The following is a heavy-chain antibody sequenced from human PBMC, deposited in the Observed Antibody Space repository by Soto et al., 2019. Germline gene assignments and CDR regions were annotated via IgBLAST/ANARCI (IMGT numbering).Heavy chain of an antibody. J-gene: IGHJ5*02. CDR3: AGGRVVAPKP. CDR1: GGSISSYY. D-gene: IGHD2-15*01. Sequence: SETLSLTCTVSGGSISSYYWSWIRQPPGKGLEWIGYIYYSGSTNYNPSLKSQVTISVDTSKNQFSLKLSSVTAADTAVYYWAGGRVVAPKPGGQGTLVPVS. V-gene: IGHV4-59*12. CDR2: IYYSGST.